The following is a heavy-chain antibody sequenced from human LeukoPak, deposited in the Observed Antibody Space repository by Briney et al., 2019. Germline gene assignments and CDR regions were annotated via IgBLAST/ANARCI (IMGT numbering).Heavy chain of an antibody. CDR1: GGSISSGSYY. J-gene: IGHJ4*02. Sequence: KPSETLSLTCTVSGGSISSGSYYWSWIRQPAGKGLEWIGRIYTSGSTNYNPSLKSRVTISVDTSKNQFSLKLSSVTAADTAVYYCAREGSSWSNFDYWGQGTLVTVSS. D-gene: IGHD6-13*01. CDR3: AREGSSWSNFDY. CDR2: IYTSGST. V-gene: IGHV4-61*02.